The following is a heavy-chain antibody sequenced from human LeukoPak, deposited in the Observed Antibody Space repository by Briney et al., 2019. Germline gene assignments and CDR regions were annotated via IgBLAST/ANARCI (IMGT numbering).Heavy chain of an antibody. CDR2: ISAYNGNT. J-gene: IGHJ6*02. D-gene: IGHD3-10*01. CDR1: GYTFTNYG. Sequence: ASVKVSCKASGYTFTNYGINWVRQAPGQGLEWMGWISAYNGNTNYAQKFQGRVTMTEDTSTDTAYMELSSLRSEDTAVYYCATAAHGSPYGYGMDVWGQGTTVTVSS. CDR3: ATAAHGSPYGYGMDV. V-gene: IGHV1-18*01.